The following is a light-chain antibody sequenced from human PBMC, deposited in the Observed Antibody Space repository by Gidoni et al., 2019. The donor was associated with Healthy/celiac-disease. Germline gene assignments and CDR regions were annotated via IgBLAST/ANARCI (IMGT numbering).Light chain of an antibody. Sequence: EIGLTQSPATLSLSPGERATLSCRASQRVSSYLAWYQPKPGQAPRLLIYDASNRATGLPARFSGSWSGTDFTLTISSLAPEDFAVYYCQQRSNWPMCRFXXXTKLEIK. V-gene: IGKV3-11*01. J-gene: IGKJ2*04. CDR2: DAS. CDR3: QQRSNWPMCR. CDR1: QRVSSY.